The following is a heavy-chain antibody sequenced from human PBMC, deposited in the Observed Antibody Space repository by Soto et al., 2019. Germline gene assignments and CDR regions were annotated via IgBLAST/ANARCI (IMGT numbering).Heavy chain of an antibody. Sequence: EVQLVESGGGLVQPGGSLGLSCAGSGLTLSRYWMHWVRQGPGKGLVWVSRINSDGGTTTYADSVKGRFTISRDNAKNTVDLQMNSLRAEDTAVYYCLAGETNYFDFWGQGTLVTVSS. CDR1: GLTLSRYW. CDR3: LAGETNYFDF. D-gene: IGHD3-10*01. J-gene: IGHJ4*02. V-gene: IGHV3-74*01. CDR2: INSDGGTT.